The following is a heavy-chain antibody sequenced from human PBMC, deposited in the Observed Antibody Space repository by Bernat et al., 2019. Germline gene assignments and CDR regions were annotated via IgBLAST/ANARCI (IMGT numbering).Heavy chain of an antibody. Sequence: QVQLVQSGAEVKKPGASVKVSCKASGYTFTSYAMHWVRQAPGQRLEWMGWINAGNGNTKYSQKFQGRVTITTDTSTSTAYMELRSLRSDDTAVYYCARAPYCSSTSCPITNLPDYWGQGTLVTVSS. V-gene: IGHV1-3*01. CDR2: INAGNGNT. CDR1: GYTFTSYA. CDR3: ARAPYCSSTSCPITNLPDY. D-gene: IGHD2-2*01. J-gene: IGHJ4*02.